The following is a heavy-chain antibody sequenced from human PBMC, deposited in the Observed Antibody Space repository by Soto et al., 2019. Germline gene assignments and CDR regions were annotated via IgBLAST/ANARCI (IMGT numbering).Heavy chain of an antibody. Sequence: EVQLLESGGGLIQPGGSLRLSCAASGFTFSSYAMNWVRQSPGKGLEWVSLISGSADRTYYTDSVKGRFTISRDNSMNTLYLQMSSLRAEDTAVYYCARDREGYSYYYYYYGMDVWGQGTTVTVSS. J-gene: IGHJ6*02. CDR2: ISGSADRT. CDR1: GFTFSSYA. V-gene: IGHV3-23*01. D-gene: IGHD5-18*01. CDR3: ARDREGYSYYYYYYGMDV.